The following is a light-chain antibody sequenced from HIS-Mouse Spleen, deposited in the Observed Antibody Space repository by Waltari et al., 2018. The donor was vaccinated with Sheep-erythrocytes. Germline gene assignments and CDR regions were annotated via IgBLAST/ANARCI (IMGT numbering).Light chain of an antibody. Sequence: QSALTQPPSASGSPGQSVTISCTGTSSDVGGYNYVSWYQQPPGKAPKRRISEVSKRPSGVPDRFSGSKSGNTASLTVSGLQAEDEADYYCSSYAGSNNWVFGGGTKLTVL. CDR3: SSYAGSNNWV. V-gene: IGLV2-8*01. CDR2: EVS. CDR1: SSDVGGYNY. J-gene: IGLJ3*02.